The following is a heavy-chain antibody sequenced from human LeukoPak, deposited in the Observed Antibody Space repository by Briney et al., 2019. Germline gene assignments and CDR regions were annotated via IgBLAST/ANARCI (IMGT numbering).Heavy chain of an antibody. J-gene: IGHJ4*02. V-gene: IGHV4-34*01. D-gene: IGHD5-24*01. CDR3: ARGAGKWLQLGESIDY. CDR2: INHSGST. Sequence: PSETLSLTCAVYGGSFSGYYWSWIRQPPGKGLEWIGEINHSGSTNYNPSLKSRVTISVDTSKNQFSLKLSSVTAADTAVYYCARGAGKWLQLGESIDYWGQGTLVTVSS. CDR1: GGSFSGYY.